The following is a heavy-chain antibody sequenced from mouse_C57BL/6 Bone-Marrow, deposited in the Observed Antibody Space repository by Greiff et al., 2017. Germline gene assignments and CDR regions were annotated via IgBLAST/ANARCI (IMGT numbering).Heavy chain of an antibody. V-gene: IGHV1-50*01. CDR1: GYTFTSYW. D-gene: IGHD1-1*01. CDR3: ASITTVVATGYYAMDY. J-gene: IGHJ4*01. CDR2: IDPSDSYT. Sequence: VQLQQPGAELVKPGASVKLSCKASGYTFTSYWMQWVKQRPGQGLEWIGEIDPSDSYTNYNQKFKGKATLTVDTSSSTAYMQLSSLTCEDSAVYYCASITTVVATGYYAMDYWGQGTSVTVSS.